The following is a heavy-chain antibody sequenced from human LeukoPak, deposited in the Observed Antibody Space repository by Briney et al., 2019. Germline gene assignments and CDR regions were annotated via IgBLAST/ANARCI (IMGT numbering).Heavy chain of an antibody. CDR1: GFTFSSYW. J-gene: IGHJ5*02. CDR3: ARDFGRIAVALNWFDP. D-gene: IGHD6-19*01. Sequence: GGSLRFSXAASGFTFSSYWMSWVRQAPGKGLEWVANIKQDGSEKYYVDSVKGRFTISRDNAKNSLYLQMNSLRAEDTAVYYCARDFGRIAVALNWFDPWGQGTLVTVSS. CDR2: IKQDGSEK. V-gene: IGHV3-7*01.